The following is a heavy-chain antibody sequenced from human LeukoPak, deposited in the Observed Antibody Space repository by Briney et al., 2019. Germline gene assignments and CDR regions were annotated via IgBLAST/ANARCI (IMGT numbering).Heavy chain of an antibody. V-gene: IGHV1-2*02. CDR2: INPNSGGT. CDR3: ARMFRYDHGDDHFSG. Sequence: ASVKVSCKASGYTFTVYYMHWVRQAPGQGLEWMGWINPNSGGTNYAQKFQGSVTMTRDTSISTAYMELSRLRSDDTAVYYCARMFRYDHGDDHFSGWGQGTLVTVSS. J-gene: IGHJ4*02. CDR1: GYTFTVYY. D-gene: IGHD5-12*01.